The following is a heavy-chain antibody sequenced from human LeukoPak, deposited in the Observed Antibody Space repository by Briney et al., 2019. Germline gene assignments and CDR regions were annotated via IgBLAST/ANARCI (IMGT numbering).Heavy chain of an antibody. CDR2: ISADNGNT. J-gene: IGHJ5*02. D-gene: IGHD5-12*01. CDR3: GRGGYRYGYDP. Sequence: ASMKVSCKASGNSFSSYGISWVRQAPGQGLEWMGWISADNGNTNYAQKFQGRVTMTTDPSTSTAYMELRSLRSDDTAVYYCGRGGYRYGYDPWGQGTLVTVSS. CDR1: GNSFSSYG. V-gene: IGHV1-18*01.